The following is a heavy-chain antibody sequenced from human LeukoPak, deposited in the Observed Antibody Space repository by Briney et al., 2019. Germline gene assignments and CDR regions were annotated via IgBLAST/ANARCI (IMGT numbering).Heavy chain of an antibody. Sequence: GGSLRLSCEASNFTFSDYPMNWDRQAPGRGLEWVSYINGDGTSIYYADSLKGRFTISRDNAKRSVYLRMTSLGVEDTAVYFCARADSNNYKFLDYWGPGTLVTVSS. V-gene: IGHV3-48*01. D-gene: IGHD4-11*01. CDR2: INGDGTSI. J-gene: IGHJ4*02. CDR1: NFTFSDYP. CDR3: ARADSNNYKFLDY.